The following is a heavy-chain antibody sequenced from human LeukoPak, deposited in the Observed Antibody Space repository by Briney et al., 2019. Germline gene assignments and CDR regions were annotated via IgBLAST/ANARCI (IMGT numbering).Heavy chain of an antibody. CDR1: GFTVSSNY. CDR2: IYSGGST. Sequence: SGGSLRLSCAASGFTVSSNYMSWVRQAPGKGLEWVSVIYSGGSTYYADSVKGRFTISRDNSKNTLYLQMNSLRAEDTAVYYCARVPPVTAIPDYFDYWGQGTLVTVSS. CDR3: ARVPPVTAIPDYFDY. V-gene: IGHV3-66*01. D-gene: IGHD2-21*02. J-gene: IGHJ4*02.